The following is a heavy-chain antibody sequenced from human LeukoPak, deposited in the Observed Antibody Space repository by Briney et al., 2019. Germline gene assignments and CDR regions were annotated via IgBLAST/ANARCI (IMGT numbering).Heavy chain of an antibody. J-gene: IGHJ4*02. D-gene: IGHD6-19*01. V-gene: IGHV1-69*04. Sequence: GASVKVSCKASGYTFSSYAISWVRQAPGQGLEWMGRIIPILGIANYAQKFQGRVTITADRSTSTAYMELSSLRSEDTAVYYCARGPSSGWYEDYWGQGTLVTVSS. CDR2: IIPILGIA. CDR3: ARGPSSGWYEDY. CDR1: GYTFSSYA.